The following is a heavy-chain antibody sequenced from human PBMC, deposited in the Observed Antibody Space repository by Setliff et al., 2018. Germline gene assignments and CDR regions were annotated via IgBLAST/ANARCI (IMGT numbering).Heavy chain of an antibody. CDR1: GGSFRNSG. D-gene: IGHD2-15*01. Sequence: SVKVSCKASGGSFRNSGSGWVRQAPGQGLEWIGGIVPIYGPAKYAQKFQGRVEITTDESTNTAYMELSSLTSDDTATYYCAKASVWVVDANRGSFDVWGQGTVVTVSS. CDR3: AKASVWVVDANRGSFDV. J-gene: IGHJ3*01. CDR2: IVPIYGPA. V-gene: IGHV1-69*05.